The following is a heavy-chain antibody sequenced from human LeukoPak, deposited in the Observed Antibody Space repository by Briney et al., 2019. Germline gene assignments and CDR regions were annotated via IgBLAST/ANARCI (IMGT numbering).Heavy chain of an antibody. CDR3: ARGYGDYSLDY. J-gene: IGHJ4*02. D-gene: IGHD4-17*01. V-gene: IGHV1-46*01. CDR1: GYTFTGHN. CDR2: INPSGTGT. Sequence: ASVKVSCKASGYTFTGHNMHWVRQAPGQGLEWMGLINPSGTGTLYTQKFQGRVTMTRDTSTSTVYMELSSLRSEDTAVYYCARGYGDYSLDYWGQGTLVTVSS.